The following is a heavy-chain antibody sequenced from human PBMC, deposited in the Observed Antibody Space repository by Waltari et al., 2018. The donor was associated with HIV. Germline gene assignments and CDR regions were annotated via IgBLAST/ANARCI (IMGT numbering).Heavy chain of an antibody. D-gene: IGHD3-16*01. CDR2: ISFDGSNK. J-gene: IGHJ4*02. V-gene: IGHV3-30*03. Sequence: QVQLVESGGGVVQPGRSLRLSCAASGFTFSTSEMHWVRQAPGKGLDWVAVISFDGSNKSYADSGKSRFTISRDNSKNTLYLRINSLRDEDTAVYYCSTLGGGLQLAYWGQGTLVTVSS. CDR3: STLGGGLQLAY. CDR1: GFTFSTSE.